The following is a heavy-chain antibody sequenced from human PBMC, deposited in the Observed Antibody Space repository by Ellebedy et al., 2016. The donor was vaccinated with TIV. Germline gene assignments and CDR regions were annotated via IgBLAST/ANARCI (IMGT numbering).Heavy chain of an antibody. D-gene: IGHD4-23*01. J-gene: IGHJ4*02. Sequence: GESLKISCAASGFTFGSYWMHWVRQAPGKGPVWVSRIDSDGSTTTYADSVKGRFTISRDNAKNTLYLQMHSLSAEDTAVYYCVRDTHNGGNCVPDYWGQGTLVTVSS. CDR2: IDSDGSTT. CDR1: GFTFGSYW. CDR3: VRDTHNGGNCVPDY. V-gene: IGHV3-74*01.